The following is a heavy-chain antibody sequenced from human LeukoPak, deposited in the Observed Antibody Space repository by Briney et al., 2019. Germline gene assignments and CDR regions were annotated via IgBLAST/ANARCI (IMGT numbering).Heavy chain of an antibody. D-gene: IGHD5-18*01. CDR3: ARDRIPGAFSYGYGFSDMGV. V-gene: IGHV3-11*04. CDR2: ICTSGSTL. J-gene: IGHJ6*03. CDR1: GFTFSDYY. Sequence: KPAGSLRLSCEASGFTFSDYYMTWVRQAPGKGLEWVSHICTSGSTLYYADSVKARFTISRDNAQNSMYRQRNSLRAEDTAVYYCARDRIPGAFSYGYGFSDMGVWGKGTTVTVSS.